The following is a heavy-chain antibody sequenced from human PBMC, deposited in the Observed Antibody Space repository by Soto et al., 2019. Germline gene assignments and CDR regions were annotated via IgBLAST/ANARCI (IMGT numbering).Heavy chain of an antibody. V-gene: IGHV3-23*01. Sequence: GGSLRLSCAASGFTFSSYAMSWVRQAPGKGLEWVSAISGSGGSTYYADSVKGRFTISRDNSKNTLYLQMNSLRAEDTAVYYCAKGRRITMVRGVALDYWGQGTLVTVSS. CDR2: ISGSGGST. J-gene: IGHJ4*02. CDR3: AKGRRITMVRGVALDY. CDR1: GFTFSSYA. D-gene: IGHD3-10*01.